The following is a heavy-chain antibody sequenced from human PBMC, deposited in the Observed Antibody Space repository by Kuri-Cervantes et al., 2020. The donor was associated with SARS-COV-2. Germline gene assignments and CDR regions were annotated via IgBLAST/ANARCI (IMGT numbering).Heavy chain of an antibody. V-gene: IGHV1-2*04. J-gene: IGHJ4*02. CDR3: ARGGGVRGLMVMFRWRGAGPLDF. CDR2: INSNTGGT. Sequence: ASVKVSCKASGYTFSDYYIHWVRQAPGQGLEWVGWINSNTGGTDYAQKFQGWVTMTRDTSLSTAYMELSRLRSDDTAFYYCARGGGVRGLMVMFRWRGAGPLDFWGQGSPVTVSS. CDR1: GYTFSDYY. D-gene: IGHD3-10*01.